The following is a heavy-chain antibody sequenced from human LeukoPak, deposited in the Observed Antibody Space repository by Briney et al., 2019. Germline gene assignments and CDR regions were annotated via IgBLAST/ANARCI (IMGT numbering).Heavy chain of an antibody. V-gene: IGHV4-30-4*08. CDR1: GGSISSGDYY. CDR3: ARAALQLWLHPDY. D-gene: IGHD5-18*01. Sequence: SQTLSLTCTVSGGSISSGDYYWSWIRQPPGKGLEWIGYIYYSGSTYYNPSLKSRVTISVDTSKNQFSLKLGSVTAADTAVYYCARAALQLWLHPDYWGQGTLVTVSS. CDR2: IYYSGST. J-gene: IGHJ4*02.